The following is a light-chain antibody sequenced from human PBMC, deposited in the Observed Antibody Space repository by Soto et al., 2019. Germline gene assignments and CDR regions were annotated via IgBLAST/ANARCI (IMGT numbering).Light chain of an antibody. V-gene: IGKV3-20*01. CDR1: QSVSSN. J-gene: IGKJ5*01. CDR3: QQYGSSIT. Sequence: IVLTQSQATLSVSPGERATLSCRASQSVSSNLAWYQQKPGQAPRLLISGASTRATGVPDRISGSGSGTDFTLTISRLEPEDFAVYYCQQYGSSITFGQGTRLEIK. CDR2: GAS.